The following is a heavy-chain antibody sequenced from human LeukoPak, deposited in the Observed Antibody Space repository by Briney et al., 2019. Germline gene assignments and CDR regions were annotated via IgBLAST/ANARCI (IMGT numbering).Heavy chain of an antibody. CDR2: INPNSGGT. Sequence: ASVTVSCKASGYTFTGYYMHWVRQAPGQGLEWMGWINPNSGGTNYAQKFQGRVTMTRDTSITTVYMELRRLRSDDTAVYYCAREYYDYVWGSITGLSKGGPFDNWGQGTLVTVSS. J-gene: IGHJ4*02. CDR1: GYTFTGYY. D-gene: IGHD3-16*01. V-gene: IGHV1-2*02. CDR3: AREYYDYVWGSITGLSKGGPFDN.